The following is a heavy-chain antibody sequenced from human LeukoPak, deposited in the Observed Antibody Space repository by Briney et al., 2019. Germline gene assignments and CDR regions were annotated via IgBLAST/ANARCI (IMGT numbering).Heavy chain of an antibody. CDR2: ISGSGGST. V-gene: IGHV3-23*01. J-gene: IGHJ6*02. D-gene: IGHD3-22*01. CDR3: ARGGYYLYYYYGMDV. Sequence: PGGSLRLSCAASGFTFSSYAMSWVRQAPGKGLEWVSAISGSGGSTYYADSVKGRFTISRDNAKNSLYLQMNSLRAEDTAVYYCARGGYYLYYYYGMDVWGQGTTVTVSS. CDR1: GFTFSSYA.